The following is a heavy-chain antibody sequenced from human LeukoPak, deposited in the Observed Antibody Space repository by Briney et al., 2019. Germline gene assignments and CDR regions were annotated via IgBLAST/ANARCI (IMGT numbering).Heavy chain of an antibody. Sequence: SETLSLTCTVSGGFISSYYWSWIRQPPGKGLEWIGYIYYSGSTNYNPSLKSRVTISVDTSKNQFSLKLSSVTAADTAVYYCARGDCSSTSCYGDRTTGHYFGYWGQGTLVTVSS. J-gene: IGHJ4*02. CDR2: IYYSGST. D-gene: IGHD2-2*01. V-gene: IGHV4-59*08. CDR3: ARGDCSSTSCYGDRTTGHYFGY. CDR1: GGFISSYY.